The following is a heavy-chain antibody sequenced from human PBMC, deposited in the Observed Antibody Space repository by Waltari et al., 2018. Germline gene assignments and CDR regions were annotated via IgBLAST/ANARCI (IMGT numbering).Heavy chain of an antibody. CDR3: ARGGLNNYYNSFDN. Sequence: EAQLVESGGGLVQSGGSLRLSCVASGFTFFVHEMNWVRQAPGRGLGWLSSIGSSDTTTSYADSVKGRFTISRDNAKNSVFLQMDSLRAADTAVYFCARGGLNNYYNSFDNWGEGTLVTVSS. D-gene: IGHD3-10*01. CDR2: IGSSDTTT. CDR1: GFTFFVHE. V-gene: IGHV3-48*03. J-gene: IGHJ4*02.